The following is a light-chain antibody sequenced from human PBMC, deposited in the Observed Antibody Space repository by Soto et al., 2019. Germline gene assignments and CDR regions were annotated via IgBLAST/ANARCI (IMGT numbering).Light chain of an antibody. CDR2: GAS. CDR1: QSINNN. J-gene: IGKJ2*01. Sequence: EIVMTQSPATLSVSPVDRATLSCRASQSINNNLAWYQQKPGQAPRLLIHGASTRATGIPARFSGSGSGAEFTLTISSLQSEDFAVYYCHQYDDWPPGYTFGQGTKLEI. CDR3: HQYDDWPPGYT. V-gene: IGKV3-15*01.